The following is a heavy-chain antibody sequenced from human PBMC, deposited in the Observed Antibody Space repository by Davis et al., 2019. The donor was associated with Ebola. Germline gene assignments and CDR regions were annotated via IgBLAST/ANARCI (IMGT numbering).Heavy chain of an antibody. Sequence: GGSLRLSCAASGFTFSSYDMHWVRQATGKGLEWVSAIGTAGDTYYPGSVKGRFTISRENAKNSLYLQMNSLRAEDTAVYYCARGYCSGGSCYSVVSYWGQGTLVTVSS. CDR1: GFTFSSYD. J-gene: IGHJ4*02. CDR3: ARGYCSGGSCYSVVSY. V-gene: IGHV3-13*01. D-gene: IGHD2-15*01. CDR2: IGTAGDT.